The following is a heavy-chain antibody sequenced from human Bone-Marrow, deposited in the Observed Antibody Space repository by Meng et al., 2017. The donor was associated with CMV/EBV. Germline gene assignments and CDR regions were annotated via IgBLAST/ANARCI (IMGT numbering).Heavy chain of an antibody. Sequence: GESLKISCAASGFNFGVYWMTWVRQPPGKGLEWVANIKRDGSEAYYADSVKGRFTISRDNAKNSLYLQLNSLRAGDTAVYYCARQWDYGYNSLDFWGQGTLVTVSS. CDR1: GFNFGVYW. CDR3: ARQWDYGYNSLDF. J-gene: IGHJ4*02. D-gene: IGHD1-20*01. V-gene: IGHV3-7*01. CDR2: IKRDGSEA.